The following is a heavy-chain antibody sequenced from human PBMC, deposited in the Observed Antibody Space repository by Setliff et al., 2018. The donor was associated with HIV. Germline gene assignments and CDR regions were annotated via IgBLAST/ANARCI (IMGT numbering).Heavy chain of an antibody. J-gene: IGHJ5*01. CDR1: GYTFTNHW. Sequence: PGESLKISCEGFGYTFTNHWIAWVRQMPGKGLEWMGVIYPGDSDTRYSPSFQGQVTISADKSSGTAYLQWSSVRSSDTAIYYCARRAKDASARTYNYFDSWGQGTRVTVSS. V-gene: IGHV5-51*01. CDR2: IYPGDSDT. CDR3: ARRAKDASARTYNYFDS. D-gene: IGHD3-10*01.